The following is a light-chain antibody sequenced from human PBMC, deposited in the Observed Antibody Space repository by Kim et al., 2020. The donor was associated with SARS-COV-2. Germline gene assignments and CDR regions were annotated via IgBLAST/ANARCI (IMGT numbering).Light chain of an antibody. V-gene: IGLV3-21*04. CDR3: QVWDSSSDHPV. Sequence: ATGKTARITGEGNNIGSKSVPWYQQKPGQAPVLVIYYDSDRPSGIPERFSGSNSGNTATLTISRVEAEDEADYYCQVWDSSSDHPVFGGGTQLTVL. CDR1: NIGSKS. CDR2: YDS. J-gene: IGLJ3*02.